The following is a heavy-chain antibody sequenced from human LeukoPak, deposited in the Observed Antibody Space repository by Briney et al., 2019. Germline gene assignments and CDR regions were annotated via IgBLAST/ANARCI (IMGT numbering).Heavy chain of an antibody. V-gene: IGHV4-59*01. CDR3: ARVLDLSKRGLDAFDI. CDR1: GGSISSYF. D-gene: IGHD3-16*01. Sequence: SEALSLTCTVSGGSISSYFWSWIRQPPGKGLEWIGYVYYSGSTNYNPSLKSRVTISVDTSKKQFSLKLSSATAADTAVYYCARVLDLSKRGLDAFDIWGQGTMVTVSS. CDR2: VYYSGST. J-gene: IGHJ3*02.